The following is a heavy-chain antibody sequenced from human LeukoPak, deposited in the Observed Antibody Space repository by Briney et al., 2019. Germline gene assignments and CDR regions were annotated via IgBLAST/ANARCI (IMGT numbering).Heavy chain of an antibody. J-gene: IGHJ4*02. CDR1: GYTFTTYD. D-gene: IGHD6-19*01. CDR2: TNPHSGQT. CDR3: VRVTSGRMDFDY. V-gene: IGHV1-8*01. Sequence: ASVTVSCKASGYTFTTYDINWVRQVPGQGLEWMGWTNPHSGQTGYVLKFRGRVTMTRDTSISTAYMELSSLTSEDTAVYYCVRVTSGRMDFDYWGQGTLVTVSS.